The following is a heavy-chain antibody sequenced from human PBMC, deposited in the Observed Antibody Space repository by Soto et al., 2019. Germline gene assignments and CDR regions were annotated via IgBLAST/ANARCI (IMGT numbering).Heavy chain of an antibody. Sequence: WGSLRLSCAASGFTFSSYAMHWVRQAPGKGLEWVALISYDGSNKYYADSVKGRFTISRDNSKNTLYLQMNSLRAEDTAVYYCATQLSYDSSGYYPLDYWGQGTLVTVSS. CDR3: ATQLSYDSSGYYPLDY. V-gene: IGHV3-30-3*01. D-gene: IGHD3-22*01. CDR2: ISYDGSNK. CDR1: GFTFSSYA. J-gene: IGHJ4*02.